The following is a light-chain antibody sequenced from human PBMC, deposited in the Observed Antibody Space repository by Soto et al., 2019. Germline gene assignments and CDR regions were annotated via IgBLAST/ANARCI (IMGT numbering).Light chain of an antibody. Sequence: EIVVTQSPATLSVSPGERATLSCRASQSVGNNFAWYQQKPGQAPRLLIFATSTRATGVPARFSGSGSGTAFTLTSCCMLSEDFDVYCCQHYGYLPLTFGRGAKVEI. CDR1: QSVGNN. CDR3: QHYGYLPLT. V-gene: IGKV3-15*01. J-gene: IGKJ4*01. CDR2: ATS.